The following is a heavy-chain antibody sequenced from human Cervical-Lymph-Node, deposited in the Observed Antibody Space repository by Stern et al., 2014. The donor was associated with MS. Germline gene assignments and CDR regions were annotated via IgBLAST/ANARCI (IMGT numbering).Heavy chain of an antibody. J-gene: IGHJ4*02. CDR1: GYTFTSYW. CDR2: IFPGGSDI. CDR3: ARQRYFDY. V-gene: IGHV5-51*01. Sequence: EMQLVESGPEVKRPGESLKISCQASGYTFTSYWLGWVRQMPGKGLEWLAIIFPGGSDIRYSPSFQGQVTISADKSSSTAYLQWNNLKASDTAIYYCARQRYFDYWGQGTLVTVSS.